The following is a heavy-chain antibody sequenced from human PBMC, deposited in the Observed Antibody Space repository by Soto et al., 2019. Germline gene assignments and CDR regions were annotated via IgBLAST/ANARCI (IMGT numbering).Heavy chain of an antibody. Sequence: ASVKVSCKASGYTFTSYGISWVRQAPGQGLEWMGWISAYNGNTNYAQKLQGRVTMTTDTSTSTAYMELRSLRSDDTAVYYCARAPRPDCSSTSCYPGDYWGQGTLVTVSS. D-gene: IGHD2-2*01. J-gene: IGHJ4*02. CDR3: ARAPRPDCSSTSCYPGDY. CDR2: ISAYNGNT. V-gene: IGHV1-18*01. CDR1: GYTFTSYG.